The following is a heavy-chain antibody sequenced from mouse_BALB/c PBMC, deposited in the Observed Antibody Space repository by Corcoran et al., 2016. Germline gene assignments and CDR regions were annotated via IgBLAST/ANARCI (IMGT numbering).Heavy chain of an antibody. V-gene: IGHV9-3-1*01. Sequence: QIQLVQSGPELKKPGETVKISCKASGYTFTNYGMNWVKQAPGKGLKWMGWINTYPGEPTYADDFKGRFAFSLETSASTAYLQINNLKNEDTATYFCAVYDYDAMDYWGQGTSVTVSS. J-gene: IGHJ4*01. CDR1: GYTFTNYG. CDR3: AVYDYDAMDY. D-gene: IGHD2-3*01. CDR2: INTYPGEP.